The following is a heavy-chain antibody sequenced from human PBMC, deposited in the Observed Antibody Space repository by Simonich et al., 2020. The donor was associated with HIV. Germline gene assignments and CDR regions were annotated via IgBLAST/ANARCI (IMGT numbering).Heavy chain of an antibody. V-gene: IGHV4-34*01. CDR1: GGSFNGYY. CDR3: ARGRSPPRTGVLDS. CDR2: INHSGIT. J-gene: IGHJ4*02. D-gene: IGHD7-27*01. Sequence: QVQLQQWGAGLLKPSETLSLTCAVYGGSFNGYYWGWIRQSPGRGLQWIGEINHSGITNYNPYLMGGVAISVDTSKNQFSLKMRSLIAADTAVYYCARGRSPPRTGVLDSWGQGTQVIVSS.